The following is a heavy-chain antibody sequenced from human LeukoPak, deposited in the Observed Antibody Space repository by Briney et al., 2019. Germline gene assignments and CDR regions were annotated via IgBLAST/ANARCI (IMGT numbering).Heavy chain of an antibody. CDR1: WGSFSGYY. V-gene: IGHV4-59*08. CDR2: IYYSGST. D-gene: IGHD3-10*01. Sequence: SETLSLTCTVSWGSFSGYYWSWIRQPPGKGPEWSAYIYYSGSTSYNPSLKSRVTISLATSKNQFSLKLSSVTAADTAVYYCARLYYYFDYWGQGTLVTVSS. CDR3: ARLYYYFDY. J-gene: IGHJ4*02.